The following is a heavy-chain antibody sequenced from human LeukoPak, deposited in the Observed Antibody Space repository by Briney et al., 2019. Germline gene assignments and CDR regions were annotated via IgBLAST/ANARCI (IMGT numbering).Heavy chain of an antibody. CDR2: SNTGNGNT. CDR1: GYTFTDYA. CDR3: ARPAGRLGSSVLPPDY. Sequence: WASVKVSCTASGYTFTDYAMHCVRQAPGQRLEWMGWSNTGNGNTKYSQNFQGRVTITRDTSASTGYMELSSLRSEDTAVYYCARPAGRLGSSVLPPDYWGQGTLVTVSS. D-gene: IGHD6-13*01. V-gene: IGHV1-3*04. J-gene: IGHJ4*02.